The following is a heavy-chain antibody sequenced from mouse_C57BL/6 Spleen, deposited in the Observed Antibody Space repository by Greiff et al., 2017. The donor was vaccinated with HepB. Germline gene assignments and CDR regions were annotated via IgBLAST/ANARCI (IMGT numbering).Heavy chain of an antibody. D-gene: IGHD4-1*01. Sequence: VQLQQSGPELVKPGASVKISCKASGYAFSSSWMNWVKQRPGKGLEWIGRIYPGDGGTNYNGKFKGKATLTADKSSSTAYMQLSSLTSEDSAVYFCARKLGGYAMDYWGQGTSVTVSS. V-gene: IGHV1-82*01. CDR1: GYAFSSSW. CDR3: ARKLGGYAMDY. CDR2: IYPGDGGT. J-gene: IGHJ4*01.